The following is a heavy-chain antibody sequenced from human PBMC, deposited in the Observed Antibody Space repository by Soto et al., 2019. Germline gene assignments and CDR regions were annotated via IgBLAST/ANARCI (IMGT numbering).Heavy chain of an antibody. CDR3: ARADYCSSTSCYGYFDY. V-gene: IGHV1-18*01. CDR1: GYTFTSYG. J-gene: IGHJ4*02. D-gene: IGHD2-2*01. Sequence: QVQLVQSGAEVKKPGASVKVSCKASGYTFTSYGISWVRQAPGQGLEWMGWISAYNDNTNYAQNLQGRVTMTTDTSTSTDDMELRSLRSDDTAVYYCARADYCSSTSCYGYFDYWGQGTLVTVSS. CDR2: ISAYNDNT.